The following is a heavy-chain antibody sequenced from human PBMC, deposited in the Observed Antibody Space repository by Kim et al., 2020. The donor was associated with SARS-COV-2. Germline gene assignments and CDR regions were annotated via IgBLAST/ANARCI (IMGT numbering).Heavy chain of an antibody. D-gene: IGHD2-15*01. V-gene: IGHV3-33*06. CDR1: GFTFSSYG. CDR3: AKDTDCSGGSCYPRGFDY. CDR2: IWYDGSNK. Sequence: GGSLRLSCAASGFTFSSYGMHWVRQAPGKGLEWVAVIWYDGSNKYYADSVKGRFTISRDNSKNTLYLQMNSLRAEDTAVYYCAKDTDCSGGSCYPRGFDYWGQGTLVTVSS. J-gene: IGHJ4*02.